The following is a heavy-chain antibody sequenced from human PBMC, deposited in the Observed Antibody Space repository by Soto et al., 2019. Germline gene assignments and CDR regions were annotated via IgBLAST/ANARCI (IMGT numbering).Heavy chain of an antibody. D-gene: IGHD3-22*01. Sequence: QVQLQESGPGLVKPSQTLSLTCTVSGGSISSGAYYWSWIRQHPGKGLEWIGYIYYSGSTYYNPSLTSRVTISVDTSKNQFSLKLSSVTAADTAVYYCAIDDSSGSRGFQHWGQGTLVTVSS. CDR1: GGSISSGAYY. V-gene: IGHV4-31*03. J-gene: IGHJ1*01. CDR2: IYYSGST. CDR3: AIDDSSGSRGFQH.